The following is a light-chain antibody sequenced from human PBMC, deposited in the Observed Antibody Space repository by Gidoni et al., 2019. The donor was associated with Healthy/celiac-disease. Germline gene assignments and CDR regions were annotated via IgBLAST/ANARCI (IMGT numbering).Light chain of an antibody. V-gene: IGKV3-15*01. Sequence: EIVMTQSPATLSVSPGERATLSCRARQSVSSNLAWYQQKPGQAPRLLIYGASTRATGIPARFSGSGSGTECTLTISSLQSEDFAVYYCQQYNNWPPWTFGQGTKVEIK. CDR3: QQYNNWPPWT. CDR2: GAS. J-gene: IGKJ1*01. CDR1: QSVSSN.